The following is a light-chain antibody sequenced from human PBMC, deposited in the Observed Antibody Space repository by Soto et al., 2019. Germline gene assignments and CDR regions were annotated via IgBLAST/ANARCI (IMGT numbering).Light chain of an antibody. CDR1: QSVLYSSNNKNY. J-gene: IGKJ1*01. CDR2: LAS. V-gene: IGKV4-1*01. Sequence: DIVMTQSPDSLAVSLGERATINCKSSQSVLYSSNNKNYLAWYQQKPGQPPKLLIYLASTRESGVPDRFSGSGSGTDFTLTISSLQAEDVAVYYCQQYYRPWTFGQGNKVEIK. CDR3: QQYYRPWT.